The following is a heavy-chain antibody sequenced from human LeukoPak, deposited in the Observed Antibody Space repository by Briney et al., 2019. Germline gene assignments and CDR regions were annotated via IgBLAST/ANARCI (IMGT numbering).Heavy chain of an antibody. V-gene: IGHV4-61*01. CDR1: GGSISSSSYY. Sequence: SETLSLTCTVSGGSISSSSYYWSWIRQPPGKGLEWIGYIYYSGSTNYNPSLKSRVTISVDTSKNQFSLKLSSVTAADTAVYYCARDRSGYGDYENYWGQGTLVTVSS. J-gene: IGHJ4*02. D-gene: IGHD4-17*01. CDR2: IYYSGST. CDR3: ARDRSGYGDYENY.